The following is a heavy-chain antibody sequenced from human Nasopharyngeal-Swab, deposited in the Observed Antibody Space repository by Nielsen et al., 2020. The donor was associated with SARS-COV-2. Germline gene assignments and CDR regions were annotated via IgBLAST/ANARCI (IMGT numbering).Heavy chain of an antibody. CDR2: IIPVFGTT. V-gene: IGHV1-69*06. CDR3: ARESGSSQYSAYYMDV. Sequence: SVKVSCKPPGGTFNSYAFSWVRQAPGQGLEWMGRIIPVFGTTNYAQDFQGRVTITADKSTATAYMQLRSLRSEDTAVYYCARESGSSQYSAYYMDVRGKGTAVTVSS. CDR1: GGTFNSYA. J-gene: IGHJ6*03. D-gene: IGHD2-15*01.